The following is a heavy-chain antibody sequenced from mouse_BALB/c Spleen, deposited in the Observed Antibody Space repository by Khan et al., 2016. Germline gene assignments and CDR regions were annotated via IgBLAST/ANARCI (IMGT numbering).Heavy chain of an antibody. Sequence: EVELVESGGGLVQPGGSLKLSCAASGFTFSSYAMSWVRQTPEKRLEWVASISSGGNTFYTDSLKGRFTISRDNARNILYLQMSSLMSEDTAIYYCTRGVTTVVDYFDYWGQGTTLTVSS. CDR2: ISSGGNT. D-gene: IGHD1-1*01. CDR3: TRGVTTVVDYFDY. J-gene: IGHJ2*01. V-gene: IGHV5-6-5*01. CDR1: GFTFSSYA.